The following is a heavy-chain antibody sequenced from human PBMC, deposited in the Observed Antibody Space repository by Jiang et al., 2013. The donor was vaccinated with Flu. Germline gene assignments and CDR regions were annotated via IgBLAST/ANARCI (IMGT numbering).Heavy chain of an antibody. J-gene: IGHJ4*02. CDR2: T. D-gene: IGHD3-10*01. V-gene: IGHV1-2*02. Sequence: TKYAQKFQGRVTMTRDTSISTAYMELSRLRSDDTAAYYCARADITMIRGVIIPGGYWGQGTLVTVSS. CDR3: ARADITMIRGVIIPGGY.